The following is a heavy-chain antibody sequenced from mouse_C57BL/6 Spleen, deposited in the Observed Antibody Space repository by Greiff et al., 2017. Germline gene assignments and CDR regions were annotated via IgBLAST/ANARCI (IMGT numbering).Heavy chain of an antibody. D-gene: IGHD2-3*01. J-gene: IGHJ1*03. CDR1: GYTFTDYE. Sequence: QVHVKQSGAELVRPGASVTLSCKASGYTFTDYEMHWVKQTPVHGLEWIGAIDPETGGTAYNQKFKGKAILTADKSSSTAYMELRSLTSEDSAVYYCTRGGWSAWGTGTTVTVSS. CDR3: TRGGWSA. CDR2: IDPETGGT. V-gene: IGHV1-15*01.